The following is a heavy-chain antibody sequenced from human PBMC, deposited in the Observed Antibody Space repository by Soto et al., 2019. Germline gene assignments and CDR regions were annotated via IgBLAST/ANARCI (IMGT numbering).Heavy chain of an antibody. Sequence: PGESLNISCQCSGYTFSNFWIGWVRQLPGKGLEWMGIIYPGDHETRYSPSFHGKVTISADKSINTAYLQWNSLEASDTAFYFCARSPRSSPYLDYWRQGALVTVSS. J-gene: IGHJ4*02. V-gene: IGHV5-51*01. D-gene: IGHD6-13*01. CDR2: IYPGDHET. CDR3: ARSPRSSPYLDY. CDR1: GYTFSNFW.